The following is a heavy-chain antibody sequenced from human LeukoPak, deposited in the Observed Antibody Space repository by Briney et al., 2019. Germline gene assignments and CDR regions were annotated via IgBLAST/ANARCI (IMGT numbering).Heavy chain of an antibody. CDR3: ARVKYSSGWYARSPIDY. CDR1: RYTFTGYD. D-gene: IGHD6-19*01. J-gene: IGHJ4*02. Sequence: ASVKVSCKASRYTFTGYDMHWVRQAPGQGLEWMGRIYPNSGGTNYAQKFQGRVTMTRDTSISTDYMELSRLRSDDTAVYYCARVKYSSGWYARSPIDYWGQGTLVTVPS. CDR2: IYPNSGGT. V-gene: IGHV1-2*06.